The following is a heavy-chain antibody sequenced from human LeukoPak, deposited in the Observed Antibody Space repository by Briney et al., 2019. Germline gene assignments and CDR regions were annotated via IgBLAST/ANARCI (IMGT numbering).Heavy chain of an antibody. V-gene: IGHV3-21*01. Sequence: GGSLRLSCAASGFTFSTYSMNWVRQAPGKGLEWVSFIDTSTSYIYYGDSVKGRFTISRDNAKNSLYLQMHGLRAEDTAVYYCARGRSITLLRGVAMSDGFDIWGQGAMVTVSS. CDR1: GFTFSTYS. J-gene: IGHJ3*02. CDR3: ARGRSITLLRGVAMSDGFDI. D-gene: IGHD3-10*01. CDR2: IDTSTSYI.